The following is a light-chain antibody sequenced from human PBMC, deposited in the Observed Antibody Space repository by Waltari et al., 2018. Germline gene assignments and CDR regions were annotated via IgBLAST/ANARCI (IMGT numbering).Light chain of an antibody. J-gene: IGKJ1*01. CDR1: QGIRND. CDR2: AAS. CDR3: LQDYNYPWT. V-gene: IGKV1-6*01. Sequence: AIQMTQSPSSLSASVGDRVTITCRASQGIRNDLGWYQQKPGKAPKLLSYAASSLQSWVPSSFSGSGSGTDFTLTISSLQPEDFATYYCLQDYNYPWTFGQGTKVEIK.